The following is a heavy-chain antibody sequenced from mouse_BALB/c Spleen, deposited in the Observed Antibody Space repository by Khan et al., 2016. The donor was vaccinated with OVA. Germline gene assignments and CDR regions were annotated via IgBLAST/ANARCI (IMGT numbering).Heavy chain of an antibody. CDR3: AGGGYDNHAVDY. V-gene: IGHV1S132*01. CDR1: GYIFTSYW. J-gene: IGHJ4*01. CDR2: IYPGTGST. Sequence: VQLQESGAELVKPGASVKLSCKTSGYIFTSYWIHWVKQRSGQGLEWIARIYPGTGSTYYNEKLKGKATLTAAKSSSTAYMHLSSWKSEDSASYFCAGGGYDNHAVDYWGPGTSVTVSS. D-gene: IGHD2-10*02.